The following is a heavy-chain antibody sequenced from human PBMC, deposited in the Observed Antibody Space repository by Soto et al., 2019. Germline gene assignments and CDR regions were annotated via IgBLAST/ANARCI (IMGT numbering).Heavy chain of an antibody. V-gene: IGHV4-31*03. CDR1: GGSISSGGYY. J-gene: IGHJ5*02. CDR3: ARVHPTAYGEHEGAWFDP. D-gene: IGHD4-17*01. CDR2: IYYSGST. Sequence: PSETLFLTCTVSGGSISSGGYYWSWIRQHPGKGLEWIGYIYYSGSTYYNPSLKSRVTISVDTSKNQFSLKLGSVTAADTAVYYCARVHPTAYGEHEGAWFDPWGQGTLVTVSS.